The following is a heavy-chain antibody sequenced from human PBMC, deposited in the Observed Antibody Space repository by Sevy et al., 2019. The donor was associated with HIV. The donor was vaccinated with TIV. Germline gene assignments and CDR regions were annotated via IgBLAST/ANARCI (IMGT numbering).Heavy chain of an antibody. Sequence: ASVKVSCKPSGYTFTSFGFTWVRQAPGQALEWVGSINTYNSNTYYAQRLQGRLSMTTDTSTSTAYMELRSLRSDDTAVYFCGRWDMATSSDAFDFWGQGTMVTVSS. V-gene: IGHV1-18*01. D-gene: IGHD5-12*01. J-gene: IGHJ3*01. CDR3: GRWDMATSSDAFDF. CDR1: GYTFTSFG. CDR2: INTYNSNT.